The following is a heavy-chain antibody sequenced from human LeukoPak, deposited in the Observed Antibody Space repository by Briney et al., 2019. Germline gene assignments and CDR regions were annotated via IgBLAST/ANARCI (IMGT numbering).Heavy chain of an antibody. CDR3: AADSSGYYALDC. CDR1: GGSISSGGYY. CDR2: IYYSGST. V-gene: IGHV4-31*03. Sequence: SQTLSLTCTVSGGSISSGGYYWSWIRQHPGKGLEWVGYIYYSGSTYYNPSPKSRVAISVDMSKNQFSLKLSSVTAADTAVYYCAADSSGYYALDCWGQGALVTVSS. J-gene: IGHJ4*02. D-gene: IGHD3-22*01.